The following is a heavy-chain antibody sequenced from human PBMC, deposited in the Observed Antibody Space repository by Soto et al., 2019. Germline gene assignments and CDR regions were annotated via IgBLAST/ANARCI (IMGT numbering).Heavy chain of an antibody. CDR3: AKDRPLVWFGELFAGPNWFDP. Sequence: PGGSLRLSCAASGLTFSSYAMSWVRQAPGKGLEWVSAISGSGGSTYYADSVKGRFTISRDNSKNTLYLQMNSLRAEDTAVYYCAKDRPLVWFGELFAGPNWFDPWGQGTLVTVSS. D-gene: IGHD3-10*01. CDR1: GLTFSSYA. J-gene: IGHJ5*02. V-gene: IGHV3-23*01. CDR2: ISGSGGST.